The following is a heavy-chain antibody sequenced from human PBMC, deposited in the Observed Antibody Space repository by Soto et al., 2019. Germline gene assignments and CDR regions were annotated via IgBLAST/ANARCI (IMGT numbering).Heavy chain of an antibody. J-gene: IGHJ6*02. V-gene: IGHV3-23*01. CDR3: AKMKGARVGDYSMDV. D-gene: IGHD2-2*01. Sequence: VQVLESGGGLVQPGGSLRLSCAASGLTFSSFAMSWVRQAPGKGLEWVSAISGSGRSTYFAGSVKGRFTISRDNPKNTLYLQMNSLRVEDTAVYYCAKMKGARVGDYSMDVWGQGTTVTVSS. CDR2: ISGSGRST. CDR1: GLTFSSFA.